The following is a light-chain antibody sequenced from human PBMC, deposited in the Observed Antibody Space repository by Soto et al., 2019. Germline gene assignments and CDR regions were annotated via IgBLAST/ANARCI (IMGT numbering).Light chain of an antibody. Sequence: EFVVTQSPATLSLSPGERATLSCRASPSVSSSLAWYQQKPGQAPRLLIYDASNRATGIPVRFSGSGSATDFTLTISSLEAEDFAVYYCQQRYNWPLTFGGGTKVDIK. V-gene: IGKV3-11*01. CDR1: PSVSSS. CDR3: QQRYNWPLT. J-gene: IGKJ4*01. CDR2: DAS.